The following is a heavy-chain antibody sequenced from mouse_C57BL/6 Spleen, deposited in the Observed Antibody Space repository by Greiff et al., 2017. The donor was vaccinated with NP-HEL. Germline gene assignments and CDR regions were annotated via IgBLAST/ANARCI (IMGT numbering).Heavy chain of an antibody. J-gene: IGHJ4*01. CDR2: INPSNGGT. Sequence: QVQLQQSGAELVKPGASVKLSCKASGYTFTSYWMHWVKQRPGRGLEWIGNINPSNGGTNYNEKFKSKATLTVDKSSSTAYMQLSSLTSEDSAVYYCARSGDVGAMDYWGQGTSVTVSS. CDR1: GYTFTSYW. CDR3: ARSGDVGAMDY. V-gene: IGHV1-53*01. D-gene: IGHD3-3*01.